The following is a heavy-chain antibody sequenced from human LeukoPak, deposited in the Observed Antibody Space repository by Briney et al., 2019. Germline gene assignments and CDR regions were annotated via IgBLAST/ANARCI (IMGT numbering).Heavy chain of an antibody. CDR2: ISGSGGST. CDR1: GLTFSSYA. V-gene: IGHV3-23*01. D-gene: IGHD5-12*01. J-gene: IGHJ4*02. Sequence: GGSLSLSCAVSGLTFSSYAMSWVRQAPGKGLEWVSAISGSGGSTYYADSVKGRYTISRDNSKNTLYLQRNSLRAEDTAVYYCAKDPATWTDYWGQGTLVTVSS. CDR3: AKDPATWTDY.